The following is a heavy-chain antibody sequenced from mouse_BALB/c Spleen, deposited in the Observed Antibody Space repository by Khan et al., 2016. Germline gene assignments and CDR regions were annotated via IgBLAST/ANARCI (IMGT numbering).Heavy chain of an antibody. D-gene: IGHD2-13*01. V-gene: IGHV3-2*02. CDR1: GYSITSDYA. Sequence: EVQLQESGPGLVKPSQSLSLTCTVTGYSITSDYAWNWIRQFPGNRLEWMGDISYSGRTSYNPSLKSRISITRDTSKNQFFLQLNSVTSEDTDTXFYSRSDSCVNDAMDYWGQGTSVTVSS. J-gene: IGHJ4*01. CDR3: SRSDSCVNDAMDY. CDR2: ISYSGRT.